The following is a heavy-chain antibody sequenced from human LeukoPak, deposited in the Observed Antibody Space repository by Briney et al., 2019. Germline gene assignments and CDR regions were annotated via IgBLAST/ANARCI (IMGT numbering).Heavy chain of an antibody. Sequence: SETLSLTCTVSGASISSFYWTWIRQPAGKGLEWIGLIYSSGSTNYNPSLKSRVTMSVDTSKNQFSLKLSSVTAADTAVYYCARDSGSYPDYWGQGTLVTVSS. J-gene: IGHJ4*02. CDR3: ARDSGSYPDY. CDR2: IYSSGST. V-gene: IGHV4-4*07. D-gene: IGHD1-26*01. CDR1: GASISSFY.